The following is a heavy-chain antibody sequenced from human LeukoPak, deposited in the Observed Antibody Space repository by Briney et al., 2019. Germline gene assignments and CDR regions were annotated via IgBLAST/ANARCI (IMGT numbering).Heavy chain of an antibody. V-gene: IGHV3-23*01. J-gene: IGHJ4*02. D-gene: IGHD6-19*01. CDR1: GFSFSTYA. CDR2: ISTNVGSA. CDR3: AKVASTGWHYFDY. Sequence: GGSLRLSCAASGFSFSTYAMTWVRQAPGRGLEWVSGISTNVGSAYYTDSVKGRFTIPRDNSRNTLYLQMNSLRAEDTALYYCAKVASTGWHYFDYWGQGTQVTVSS.